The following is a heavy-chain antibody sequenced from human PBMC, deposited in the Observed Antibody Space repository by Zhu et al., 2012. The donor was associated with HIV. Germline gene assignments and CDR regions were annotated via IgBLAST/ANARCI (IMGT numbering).Heavy chain of an antibody. D-gene: IGHD6-19*01. V-gene: IGHV3-11*04. CDR3: ARDRPIAVAGTGPIHY. J-gene: IGHJ4*02. CDR1: GFTFSDYY. CDR2: VSSSGSSI. Sequence: QVQLVESGGGLVKPGGSLRLSCAASGFTFSDYYMSWIHQAPGKGLEWVSYVSSSGSSIYYADSVKGRFTISRDNAKNSLYLQMNSLRAEDTAVYYCARDRPIAVAGTGPIHYWGQGTLVTVSS.